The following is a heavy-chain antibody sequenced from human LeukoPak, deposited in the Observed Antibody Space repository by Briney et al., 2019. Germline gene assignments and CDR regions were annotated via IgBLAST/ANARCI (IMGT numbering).Heavy chain of an antibody. D-gene: IGHD6-19*01. CDR1: GYTLTELS. Sequence: ASVTVSCKVSGYTLTELSMHWVRQAPGKGLEWMGGFDPEDGETIYAQKFQGRVTMTEDTSTDTAYMELSSLRSEDTAVYYCATSFSSGWTAGFDYWGQGTLVTVSS. J-gene: IGHJ4*02. V-gene: IGHV1-24*01. CDR2: FDPEDGET. CDR3: ATSFSSGWTAGFDY.